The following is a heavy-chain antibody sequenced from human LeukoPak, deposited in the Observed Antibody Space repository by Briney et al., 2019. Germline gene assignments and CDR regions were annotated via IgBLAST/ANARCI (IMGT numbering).Heavy chain of an antibody. Sequence: AGGSLRLSCAASGFTFSSYAMHWVRQAPGKGLEWVAVISYEGRNKYYADSVKGRFTIYRDNSKNTLYLQMNSLRAEDTAVYYCARGGYDYVWGSYRSDYWGQGTLVTVSS. CDR2: ISYEGRNK. CDR3: ARGGYDYVWGSYRSDY. J-gene: IGHJ4*02. V-gene: IGHV3-30*04. CDR1: GFTFSSYA. D-gene: IGHD3-16*02.